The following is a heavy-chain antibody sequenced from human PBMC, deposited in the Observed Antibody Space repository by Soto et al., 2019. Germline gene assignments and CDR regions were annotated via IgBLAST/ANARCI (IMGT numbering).Heavy chain of an antibody. V-gene: IGHV4-4*02. CDR2: IYHSGST. CDR3: AGGYSYGYDYYYYGMDV. J-gene: IGHJ6*02. D-gene: IGHD5-18*01. CDR1: GGSISSSNW. Sequence: SETLSLTCAVSGGSISSSNWWSWVRQPPGKGLEWIGEIYHSGSTNYNPSLKSRVTISVDKSKNQFSLKLSSVTAADTAVYYCAGGYSYGYDYYYYGMDVWGQGTTVTSP.